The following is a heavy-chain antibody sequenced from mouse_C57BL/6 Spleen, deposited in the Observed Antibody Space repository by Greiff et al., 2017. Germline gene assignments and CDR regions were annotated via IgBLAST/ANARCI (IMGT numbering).Heavy chain of an antibody. CDR1: GYTFTSYW. J-gene: IGHJ2*01. CDR3: ARRAEGYQTDD. CDR2: IDPSDSYT. V-gene: IGHV1-69*01. Sequence: QVQLQQPGAELVMPGASVKLSCKASGYTFTSYWMHWVKQRPGQGLEWIGEIDPSDSYTNYNQKFKGKSTLTVDKSSSTAYMQLSSLTSEDSAVYYCARRAEGYQTDDWGQGTTLTVSS.